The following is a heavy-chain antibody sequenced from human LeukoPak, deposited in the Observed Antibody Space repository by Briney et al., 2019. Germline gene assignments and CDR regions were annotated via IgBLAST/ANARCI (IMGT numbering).Heavy chain of an antibody. D-gene: IGHD4-23*01. Sequence: GGSLRLSCAASGFTFSDYYMSWIRQAPGKGLEWVSYISSSSSYTNYADSVKGRFTISRDNAKNSLYLQMNSLRAEDTAVYYCARDTTGTTVAKGAFDIWGQGTMVTVSS. CDR2: ISSSSSYT. CDR3: ARDTTGTTVAKGAFDI. V-gene: IGHV3-11*05. CDR1: GFTFSDYY. J-gene: IGHJ3*02.